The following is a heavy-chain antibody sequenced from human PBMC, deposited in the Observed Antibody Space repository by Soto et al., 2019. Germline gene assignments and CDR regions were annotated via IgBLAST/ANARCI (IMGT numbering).Heavy chain of an antibody. Sequence: GGSLRLSCAASGFTFSSYAMSWVRQAPGKGLEWVSAISGSGGSTYYADSVKGRFTISRDNSKNTLYLQMNSLRAEDTAVYYCAKAPDYYDSSGYFDYWGQGTLVTVSS. CDR1: GFTFSSYA. CDR3: AKAPDYYDSSGYFDY. D-gene: IGHD3-22*01. CDR2: ISGSGGST. V-gene: IGHV3-23*01. J-gene: IGHJ4*02.